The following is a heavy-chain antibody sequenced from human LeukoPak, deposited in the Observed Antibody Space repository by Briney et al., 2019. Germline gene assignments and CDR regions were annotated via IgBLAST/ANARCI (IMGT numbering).Heavy chain of an antibody. V-gene: IGHV1-2*02. CDR2: INPHSGGT. CDR1: GYTFTAHY. Sequence: ASVKVSCKASGYTFTAHYIHWVRQAPGQGLAWMGWINPHSGGTNYAQKFQGRVTMTRDTSISVVYMELSSLRSDDTAVYYCAREGWELPRAFDIWGQGTMVTVSS. CDR3: AREGWELPRAFDI. J-gene: IGHJ3*02. D-gene: IGHD1-26*01.